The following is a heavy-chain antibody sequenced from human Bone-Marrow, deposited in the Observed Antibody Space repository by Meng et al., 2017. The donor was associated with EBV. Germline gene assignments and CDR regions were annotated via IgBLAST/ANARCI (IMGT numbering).Heavy chain of an antibody. CDR2: TNEDGRTT. CDR3: SRDLAGAYDD. CDR1: GVSFRSYW. V-gene: IGHV3-74*01. J-gene: IGHJ4*02. Sequence: EVQLGESGGGLVQPGGSLRLSCAASGVSFRSYWMHWVRQAPGKGRVWISRTNEDGRTTSYADSVKGRFTISRDNTKNTLYLQMNSLRAEDTARYFCSRDLAGAYDDWGQGTLVTVSS. D-gene: IGHD2-21*01.